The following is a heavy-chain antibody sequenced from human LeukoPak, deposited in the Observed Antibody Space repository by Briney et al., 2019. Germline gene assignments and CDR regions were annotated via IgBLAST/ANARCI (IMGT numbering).Heavy chain of an antibody. V-gene: IGHV1-2*02. CDR3: ARDLTSTPYWELDY. D-gene: IGHD1-26*01. Sequence: ASAKVSCKASGYTLIDYYIHWVRQAPGQGLEWMGWINPKSGDTQYAEKFQGRVTMTRDTSISTAYMELTRLTSDDTALYFCARDLTSTPYWELDYWGQGTLVTVSS. J-gene: IGHJ4*02. CDR1: GYTLIDYY. CDR2: INPKSGDT.